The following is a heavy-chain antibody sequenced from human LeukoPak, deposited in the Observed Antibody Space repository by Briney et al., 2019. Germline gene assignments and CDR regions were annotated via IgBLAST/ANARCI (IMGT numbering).Heavy chain of an antibody. Sequence: GGSLRLSYAASGFTFSSYSMNWVRQAPGKGLEWVSSISSSSNYIYYADSVKDRFTISRDNAENSLYLQMNSLRAEDTALYYCAKDMNSYGSGSSYNPWGPFDSWGQGTLVTVSS. CDR3: AKDMNSYGSGSSYNPWGPFDS. V-gene: IGHV3-21*04. J-gene: IGHJ4*02. D-gene: IGHD3-10*01. CDR1: GFTFSSYS. CDR2: ISSSSNYI.